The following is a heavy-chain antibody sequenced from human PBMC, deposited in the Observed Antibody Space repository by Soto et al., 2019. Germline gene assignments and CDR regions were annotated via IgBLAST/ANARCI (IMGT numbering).Heavy chain of an antibody. CDR3: ARGGDLWSGYYFIYGMRV. J-gene: IGHJ6*02. CDR2: INAGNGNT. CDR1: GYTFTSYA. V-gene: IGHV1-3*01. D-gene: IGHD3-3*01. Sequence: GASVKVSCKASGYTFTSYAMHWVRQAPGQRLEWMGWINAGNGNTKYSQKFQGRVTITRDTSASTAYMELSSLRSDDTAVYYCARGGDLWSGYYFIYGMRVCRQGTTVT.